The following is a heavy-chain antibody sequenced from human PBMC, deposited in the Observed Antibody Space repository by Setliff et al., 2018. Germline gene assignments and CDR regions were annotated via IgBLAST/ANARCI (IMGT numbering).Heavy chain of an antibody. V-gene: IGHV1-69*05. CDR3: VREGVDSRSSTDYRYYMDV. D-gene: IGHD3-22*01. Sequence: ASVKVSCKASGYTFTDYAMHWVRQAPGQRLEWMGWINPIFGTTDYAQKFQGRVTIITDESTSTAFLQLSSLRSEDTAVYYCVREGVDSRSSTDYRYYMDVWGKGTTVTVSS. CDR2: INPIFGTT. CDR1: GYTFTDYA. J-gene: IGHJ6*03.